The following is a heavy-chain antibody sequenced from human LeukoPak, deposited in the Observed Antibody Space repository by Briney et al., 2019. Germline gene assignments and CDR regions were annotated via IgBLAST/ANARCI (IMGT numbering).Heavy chain of an antibody. CDR3: ARGGYDYVWGSYRSGWFDP. V-gene: IGHV4-39*07. Sequence: SETLSLTCTVSGGSISSTSYYWGWIRQPPGKGLEWIGSIYYSGSTYYDPSLKSRVTISVDTSKNQFSPKLSSVTAADTAVYYCARGGYDYVWGSYRSGWFDPWGQGTLVTVST. CDR1: GGSISSTSYY. D-gene: IGHD3-16*02. CDR2: IYYSGST. J-gene: IGHJ5*02.